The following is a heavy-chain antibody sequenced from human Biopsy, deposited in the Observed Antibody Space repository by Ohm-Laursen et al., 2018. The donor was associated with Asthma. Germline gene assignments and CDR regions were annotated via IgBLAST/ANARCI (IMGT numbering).Heavy chain of an antibody. CDR2: IHNSGNT. D-gene: IGHD3-22*01. CDR1: GGSISSDY. Sequence: PSDTLSLTCTVSGGSISSDYWSWLRQSPGKGLEWIGYIHNSGNTNYNPSLKSRVTISLDTSKNHFSLRLSFVTAADTAVYYCARGDSSNWSHYYFDYWGQGTLVTASS. J-gene: IGHJ4*02. V-gene: IGHV4-59*07. CDR3: ARGDSSNWSHYYFDY.